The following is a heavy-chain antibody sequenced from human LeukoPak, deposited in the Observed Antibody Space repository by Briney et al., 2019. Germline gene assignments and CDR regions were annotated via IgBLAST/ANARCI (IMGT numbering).Heavy chain of an antibody. D-gene: IGHD1-1*01. Sequence: MPSETLSLTCTVSGGSISSYYWSWIRQPPGKGREWIGYISYSGSTNFNPSLKSRVTISVDTSKNQFSLKLSSVTAADTAVYYCAREGTAGTNLNWFDPWGQGTLVTVSS. CDR1: GGSISSYY. CDR2: ISYSGST. J-gene: IGHJ5*02. V-gene: IGHV4-59*01. CDR3: AREGTAGTNLNWFDP.